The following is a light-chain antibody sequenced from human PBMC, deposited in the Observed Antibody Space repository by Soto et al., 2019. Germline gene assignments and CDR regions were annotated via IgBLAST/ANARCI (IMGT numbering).Light chain of an antibody. Sequence: EIVLTQSPGTLSLSPGERATLSCRASQSVRNNYLAWYQQKPGQAPRLLIYDASNRASGVPARFSGSGSGTDFTLTISDLEPADFGLYYCQQRLNWPPGFGQGTKVDIK. CDR3: QQRLNWPPG. J-gene: IGKJ1*01. CDR2: DAS. CDR1: QSVRNNY. V-gene: IGKV3-11*01.